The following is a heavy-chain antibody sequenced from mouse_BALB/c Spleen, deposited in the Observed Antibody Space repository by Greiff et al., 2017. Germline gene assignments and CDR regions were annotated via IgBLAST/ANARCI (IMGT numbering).Heavy chain of an antibody. CDR3: ARSPYGSTPDY. D-gene: IGHD1-1*01. J-gene: IGHJ2*01. V-gene: IGHV5-17*02. CDR2: ISSGSSTI. CDR1: GFTFSSFG. Sequence: EVHLVESGGGLVQPGGSRKLSCAASGFTFSSFGMHWVRQAPEKGLEWVAYISSGSSTIYYADTVKGRFTISRDNPKNTLFLQMTSLRSEDTAMYYCARSPYGSTPDYWGQGTTLTVSS.